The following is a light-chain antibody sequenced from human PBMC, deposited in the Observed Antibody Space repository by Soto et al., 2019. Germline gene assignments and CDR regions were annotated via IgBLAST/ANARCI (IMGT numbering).Light chain of an antibody. J-gene: IGLJ1*01. CDR3: SSYTSSNTYV. V-gene: IGLV2-14*01. CDR1: SSDVGSYNY. Sequence: QSALTQPASVSGSPGQSITISCTGTSSDVGSYNYVSWYQQHPGKAPKLMIYDVSNRPSGVSNRFSGSKSGNTASLTISGLQAEDEADYYCSSYTSSNTYVFATGTKVTVL. CDR2: DVS.